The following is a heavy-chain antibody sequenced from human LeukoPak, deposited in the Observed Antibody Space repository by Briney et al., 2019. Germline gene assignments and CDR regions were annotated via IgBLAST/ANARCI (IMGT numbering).Heavy chain of an antibody. CDR1: GLTVSSNY. V-gene: IGHV3-53*01. D-gene: IGHD5-24*01. CDR3: TRTFLSGDGYKVGYFDY. Sequence: GGSLRLSCAASGLTVSSNYMSWVRQAPGKGLEWVSLIYSSGSTYYADSVKGRFTISGDNSKNTLFLQMNSLTAEDTAMYYCTRTFLSGDGYKVGYFDYWGQGTLATVSS. CDR2: IYSSGST. J-gene: IGHJ4*02.